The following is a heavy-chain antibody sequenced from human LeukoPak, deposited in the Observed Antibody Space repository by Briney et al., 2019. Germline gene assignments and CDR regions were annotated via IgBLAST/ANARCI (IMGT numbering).Heavy chain of an antibody. CDR1: GFTFSSYS. Sequence: GGSLRLSCAASGFTFSSYSMNWVRQAPGKGLEWVSYISSSSSTIYYADSVKGRFTISRDNSKNTLYLQMNSLRAEDTAVYYCAGGADSSGYWLPPENRHDAFDIWGQGTMVTVSS. J-gene: IGHJ3*02. CDR3: AGGADSSGYWLPPENRHDAFDI. CDR2: ISSSSSTI. D-gene: IGHD3-22*01. V-gene: IGHV3-48*01.